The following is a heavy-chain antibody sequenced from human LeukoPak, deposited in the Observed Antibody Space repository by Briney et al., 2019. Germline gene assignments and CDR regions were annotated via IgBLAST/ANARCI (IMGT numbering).Heavy chain of an antibody. CDR2: IYHSGST. CDR3: ARRARGYSYGYPDDY. Sequence: SETLSLTCAVSGGSISSSNWWSWVRQPPGKGLEWIGEIYHSGSTNYNPSLKSRVTISVDKSKNQFSLKLSSVTAADTAVYYCARRARGYSYGYPDDYWGQGTLVTVSS. J-gene: IGHJ4*02. CDR1: GGSISSSNW. V-gene: IGHV4-4*02. D-gene: IGHD5-18*01.